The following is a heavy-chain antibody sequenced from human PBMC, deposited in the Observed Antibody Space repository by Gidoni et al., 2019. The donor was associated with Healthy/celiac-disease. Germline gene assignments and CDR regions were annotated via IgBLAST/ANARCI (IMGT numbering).Heavy chain of an antibody. D-gene: IGHD3-22*01. CDR3: ARVENYYYDSSGYYFY. J-gene: IGHJ4*02. CDR2: ISSSSSYI. Sequence: EVQLVESGGGVVKPGGSLRLSCAAPGFTFTSYSMNWVRQAPGKGVEWVSTISSSSSYIYYADSVKGRFTISRDNAKNSLYLQMNSLRAEDTAVYYCARVENYYYDSSGYYFYWGQGTLVTVSS. CDR1: GFTFTSYS. V-gene: IGHV3-21*01.